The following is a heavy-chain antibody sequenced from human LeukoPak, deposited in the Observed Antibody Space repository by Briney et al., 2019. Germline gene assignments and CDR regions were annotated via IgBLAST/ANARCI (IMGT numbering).Heavy chain of an antibody. Sequence: ASVKVSCKASGGTFSSYAISWVRQAPGQGLEWMGRIIPIFGSANYAQKFQGRVTITTDESTSTAYMELSSLRSEDTAVYYCARDQDYDFWSGSDYWGQGTLVTVSS. CDR2: IIPIFGSA. D-gene: IGHD3-3*01. CDR1: GGTFSSYA. CDR3: ARDQDYDFWSGSDY. J-gene: IGHJ4*02. V-gene: IGHV1-69*05.